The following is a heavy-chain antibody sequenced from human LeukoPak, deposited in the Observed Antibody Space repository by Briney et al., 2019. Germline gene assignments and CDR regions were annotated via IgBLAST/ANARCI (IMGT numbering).Heavy chain of an antibody. V-gene: IGHV4-31*03. Sequence: PSETLSLTCTVSGGSISSGDYYWSWIRQHPGKGLEWLGYIYYSGSTYYNPSLKSRVTISVDTSKNQFPLKLSSVTAADTAVYYCARVTGSITYIDFWGQGTLVTVSS. CDR1: GGSISSGDYY. J-gene: IGHJ4*02. CDR2: IYYSGST. CDR3: ARVTGSITYIDF. D-gene: IGHD3-10*01.